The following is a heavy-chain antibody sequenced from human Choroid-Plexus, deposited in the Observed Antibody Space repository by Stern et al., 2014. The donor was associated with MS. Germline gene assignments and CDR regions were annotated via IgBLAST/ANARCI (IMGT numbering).Heavy chain of an antibody. CDR3: ARDQRGITIFGVVTDYYYLGMDV. D-gene: IGHD3-3*01. CDR2: INPNTGGT. J-gene: IGHJ6*02. CDR1: GYIFTGYY. V-gene: IGHV1-2*02. Sequence: QDQLVQSGAEVKKPGASVKVSCKTSGYIFTGYYIHWVRQAPGQGLEWMAWINPNTGGTKYAQKFQGRVTRSRDTSISTAYVELSSLTSDDTAVYYCARDQRGITIFGVVTDYYYLGMDVWGQGTTVTVSS.